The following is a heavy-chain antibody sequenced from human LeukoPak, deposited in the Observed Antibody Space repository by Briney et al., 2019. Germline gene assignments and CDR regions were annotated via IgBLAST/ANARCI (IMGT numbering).Heavy chain of an antibody. CDR1: GGSISGYY. CDR3: ARLAGHSSSWGYYYYYYMDV. Sequence: PSETLSLTCTVSGGSISGYYWTWIRQPPEKGLEWIGYIYYTGSAIYNASLKSRVTISVDTSKNQFSLKLSSVTAADTAVYYCARLAGHSSSWGYYYYYYMDVWGKGTTVTVSS. V-gene: IGHV4-59*08. J-gene: IGHJ6*03. D-gene: IGHD6-13*01. CDR2: IYYTGSA.